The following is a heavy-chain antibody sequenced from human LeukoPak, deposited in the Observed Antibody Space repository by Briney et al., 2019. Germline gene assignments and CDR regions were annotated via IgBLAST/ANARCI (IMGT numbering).Heavy chain of an antibody. V-gene: IGHV3-23*01. D-gene: IGHD1-26*01. J-gene: IGHJ4*02. CDR2: ISGSGDST. CDR1: AFTFSTYA. Sequence: PGGSLRLSCAASAFTFSTYAMSWVRQAPGMGLEWVSGISGSGDSTYYADSVKGRFTISRDNSKNTLYLQMNSLRAEDAAVYYCAKRQYYAFDYWGQGMLVTVSS. CDR3: AKRQYYAFDY.